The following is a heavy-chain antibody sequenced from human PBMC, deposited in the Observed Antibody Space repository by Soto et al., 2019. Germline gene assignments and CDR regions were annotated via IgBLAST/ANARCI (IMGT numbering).Heavy chain of an antibody. CDR1: GFTFSGST. Sequence: EVQLVESGGGSAQPGGSLKLSCAASGFTFSGSTIHWVRQTSGKGLEWVGRIPSKINTYATAYAASVKGRFTISRDDSKNTAYLQMNSLKIEDTAVYYCARQHLDVPVASAIDYWGQGTLVTVSS. J-gene: IGHJ4*02. D-gene: IGHD6-19*01. V-gene: IGHV3-73*02. CDR2: IPSKINTYAT. CDR3: ARQHLDVPVASAIDY.